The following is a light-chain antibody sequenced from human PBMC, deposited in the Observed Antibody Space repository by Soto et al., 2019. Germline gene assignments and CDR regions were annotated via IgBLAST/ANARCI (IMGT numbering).Light chain of an antibody. CDR2: EVS. CDR1: SSDVGGYNY. Sequence: QSVLTQPASVSGSPGQSITISCTGTSSDVGGYNYVSWYQQHPGKAPKLMIYEVSNRPSGVSNRFSDSKSGNTASPTISGLQAADEGDYYCSSYTSSSTYVFGTGTKLTVL. V-gene: IGLV2-14*01. CDR3: SSYTSSSTYV. J-gene: IGLJ1*01.